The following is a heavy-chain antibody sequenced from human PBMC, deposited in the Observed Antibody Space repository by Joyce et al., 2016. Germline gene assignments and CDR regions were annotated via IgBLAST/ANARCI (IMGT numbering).Heavy chain of an antibody. V-gene: IGHV4-39*07. CDR2: IYYSGRT. Sequence: QLQLQESGPGLVKPSETLSLTCTVSGDSISNKNYYWGWIRQPPGKGLEWIGSIYYSGRTRYNSSLKSRVTISVDTSKNQFSLKLSSVTAADTAVYYCARDVPYYYDSSGYYRNWFDPWGQGTLVTVSS. D-gene: IGHD3-22*01. CDR1: GDSISNKNYY. CDR3: ARDVPYYYDSSGYYRNWFDP. J-gene: IGHJ5*02.